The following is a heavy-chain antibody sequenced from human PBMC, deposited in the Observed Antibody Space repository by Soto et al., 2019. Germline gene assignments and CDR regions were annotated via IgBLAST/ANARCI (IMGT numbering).Heavy chain of an antibody. V-gene: IGHV3-21*01. CDR1: GFTFSLYS. CDR2: ITSSSSYI. Sequence: GGSLRLSCAASGFTFSLYSMIWVRQAPGKGLEWVASITSSSSYIYYEDSLKGRFTISRDNAKNSLFLQLDSLRAEDTAVYFCVRARSTDSRPDYWGQGSLVAVSS. D-gene: IGHD3-22*01. CDR3: VRARSTDSRPDY. J-gene: IGHJ4*02.